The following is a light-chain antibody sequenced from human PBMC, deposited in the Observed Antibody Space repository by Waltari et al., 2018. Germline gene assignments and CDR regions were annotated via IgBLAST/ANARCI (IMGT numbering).Light chain of an antibody. CDR3: HAWRSGILV. CDR2: LNSDGSH. CDR1: SGHRDYA. V-gene: IGLV4-69*01. Sequence: LVLTHSPSASASLGASAQLTCPPSSGHRDYALASHQQQPGKCPRYLMKLNSDGSHNKGDGIPDRFSGSSSGAERYLTISRLQSEDEADYYCHAWRSGILVFAGGTKLTVL. J-gene: IGLJ2*01.